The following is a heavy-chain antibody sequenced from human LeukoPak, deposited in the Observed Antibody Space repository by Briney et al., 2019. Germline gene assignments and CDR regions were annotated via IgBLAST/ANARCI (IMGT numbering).Heavy chain of an antibody. CDR1: GGTFNSYA. D-gene: IGHD5-18*01. J-gene: IGHJ4*02. Sequence: SVKVSCKASGGTFNSYAISWVRQAPGQGLEWMGGIIPIFGTANYAQKFQGRVTITTDESTSTAYMELSSLRSEDTAVYYCYHVDTAMVEYWGQGTLVTVSS. CDR3: YHVDTAMVEY. V-gene: IGHV1-69*05. CDR2: IIPIFGTA.